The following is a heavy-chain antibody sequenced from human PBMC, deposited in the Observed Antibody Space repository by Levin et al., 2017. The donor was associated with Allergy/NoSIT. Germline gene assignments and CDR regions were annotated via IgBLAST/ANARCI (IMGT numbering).Heavy chain of an antibody. D-gene: IGHD3-10*01. CDR2: INGGGTTT. J-gene: IGHJ4*02. CDR3: ASFGDQ. CDR1: GFTFSSYE. Sequence: PGGSLRLSCAASGFTFSSYEMNWVRQAPGKGLEWVSYINGGGTTTYYADSVKGRFTISRDNAKNSLDLQMNSLRAEDTAVYYCASFGDQWGQGILVNVAS. V-gene: IGHV3-48*03.